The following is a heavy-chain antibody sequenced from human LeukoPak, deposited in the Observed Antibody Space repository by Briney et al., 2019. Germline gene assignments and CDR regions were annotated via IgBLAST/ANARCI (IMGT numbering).Heavy chain of an antibody. CDR1: GYTFTGYY. Sequence: EASVKVSCKASGYTFTGYYMHWVRQAPGQGLEWMGRINPNSGGTNYAQKFQGRVTMTRDTSISTAYMELSRLRSDDTAVYYCAREGGSYLSPVSDWGQGTLVTVSS. CDR3: AREGGSYLSPVSD. V-gene: IGHV1-2*02. J-gene: IGHJ4*02. CDR2: INPNSGGT. D-gene: IGHD1-26*01.